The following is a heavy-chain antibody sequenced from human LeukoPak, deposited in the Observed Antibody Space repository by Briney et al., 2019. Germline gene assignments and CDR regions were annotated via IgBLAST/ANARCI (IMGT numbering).Heavy chain of an antibody. J-gene: IGHJ4*02. CDR2: ISSGGSTI. CDR3: ARDGYDFTGRPY. CDR1: GFTFSDYY. Sequence: GGSLRLSCAASGFTFSDYYMSWIPQAPGKGLEWVSYISSGGSTIYHADSVKGRFTVSRDNAKNSLYLQMNSLRAEGTAVYYCARDGYDFTGRPYWGQGTLVTVSS. D-gene: IGHD3/OR15-3a*01. V-gene: IGHV3-11*04.